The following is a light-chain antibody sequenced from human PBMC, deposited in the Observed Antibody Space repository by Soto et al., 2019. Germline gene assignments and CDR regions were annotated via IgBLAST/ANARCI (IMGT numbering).Light chain of an antibody. V-gene: IGLV1-44*01. Sequence: QSVLTQPRSASGTPGQPVTISCSGSSSNIGSTTVSWFQLLPGTAPKLLISTNDQRPSGVPDRFSGSKSGTSASLAISGLQSEDDADYYCAAWDDSLNGFVFGTGTKVTVL. CDR3: AAWDDSLNGFV. J-gene: IGLJ1*01. CDR1: SSNIGSTT. CDR2: TND.